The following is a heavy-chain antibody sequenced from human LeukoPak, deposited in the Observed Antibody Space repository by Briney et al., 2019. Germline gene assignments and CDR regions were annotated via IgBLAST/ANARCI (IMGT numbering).Heavy chain of an antibody. J-gene: IGHJ2*01. CDR1: GFTFSSYS. Sequence: PGGSLGLSCAASGFTFSSYSMNWVRQAPGKGLEWVSSISSSSSYIYYADSVKGRFTISRDNAKNSLYLQMNSLRAEDTAVYYCARDENTVTTNYFDLWGRGTLVTVSS. D-gene: IGHD4-17*01. CDR3: ARDENTVTTNYFDL. CDR2: ISSSSSYI. V-gene: IGHV3-21*01.